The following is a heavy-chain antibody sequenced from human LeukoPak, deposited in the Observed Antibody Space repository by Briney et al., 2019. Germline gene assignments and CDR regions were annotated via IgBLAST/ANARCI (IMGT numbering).Heavy chain of an antibody. V-gene: IGHV3-53*01. D-gene: IGHD2-2*01. Sequence: HPGGSLRLSCAASGFTVSSYYMNWVRQAPGKGLEWVSVIYRGDSTYYADSVKGRFTNSGDNSKNTLYLQMNSLGAEDTAVYYCAREGHQLPYFDYWGQGTLVTVSS. J-gene: IGHJ4*02. CDR1: GFTVSSYY. CDR3: AREGHQLPYFDY. CDR2: IYRGDST.